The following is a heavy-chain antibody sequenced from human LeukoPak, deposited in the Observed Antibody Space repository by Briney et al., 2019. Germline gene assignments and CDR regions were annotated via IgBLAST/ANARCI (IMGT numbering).Heavy chain of an antibody. D-gene: IGHD3-10*01. CDR2: ITGSGATT. V-gene: IGHV3-23*01. CDR3: AKDRSLSGSGSYYNA. CDR1: GLRFSDYY. J-gene: IGHJ4*02. Sequence: GGSLRLSCAASGLRFSDYYVSWVRQAPGKGLEWVSAITGSGATTYYTDSVKGRFTISRDNSKNTLYLQMNSLRAEDTAVYYCAKDRSLSGSGSYYNAWGQGTLVTVSS.